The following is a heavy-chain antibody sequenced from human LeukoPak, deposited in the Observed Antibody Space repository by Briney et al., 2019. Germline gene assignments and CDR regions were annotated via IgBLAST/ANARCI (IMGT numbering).Heavy chain of an antibody. CDR1: GFTFSDYT. J-gene: IGHJ6*03. V-gene: IGHV3-21*01. Sequence: GGSLRLSCAASGFTFSDYTMNWVRQAPGKGLEWVSSISSGGTYKYYADSVKGRFTISRDNSKNTLYLQMNSLRAEDTAVYYCAKPYYDFWSGYNLDYYMDVWGKGTTVTVSS. CDR3: AKPYYDFWSGYNLDYYMDV. D-gene: IGHD3-3*01. CDR2: ISSGGTYK.